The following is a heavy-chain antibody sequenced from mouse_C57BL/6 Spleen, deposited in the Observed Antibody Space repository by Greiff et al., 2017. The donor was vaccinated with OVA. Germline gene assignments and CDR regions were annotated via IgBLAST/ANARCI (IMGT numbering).Heavy chain of an antibody. Sequence: EVQRVESGGGLVKPGGSLKLSCAASGFTFSDYGMHWVRQAPEKGLEWVAYISSGSSTIYYADTVKGRFTISRDNAKNTLFLQMTSLRSEDTAMYYCARFPYYYGSSHPDAMDYWGQGTSVTVSS. V-gene: IGHV5-17*01. CDR3: ARFPYYYGSSHPDAMDY. J-gene: IGHJ4*01. CDR2: ISSGSSTI. CDR1: GFTFSDYG. D-gene: IGHD1-1*01.